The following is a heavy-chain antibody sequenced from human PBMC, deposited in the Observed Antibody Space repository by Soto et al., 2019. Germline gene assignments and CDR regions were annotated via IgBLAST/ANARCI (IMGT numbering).Heavy chain of an antibody. CDR1: GFTFNDFA. Sequence: GGSLRLSCAASGFTFNDFAMAWVRQAPGKGLEWVSSATGSGSGTYYADSVKGRFTISRDNSKNTLFLHMTNLRAGDTALYFCAKGRPGGAAAPDYWGQGTMVTVSS. J-gene: IGHJ4*02. CDR3: AKGRPGGAAAPDY. V-gene: IGHV3-23*01. CDR2: ATGSGSGT. D-gene: IGHD1-26*01.